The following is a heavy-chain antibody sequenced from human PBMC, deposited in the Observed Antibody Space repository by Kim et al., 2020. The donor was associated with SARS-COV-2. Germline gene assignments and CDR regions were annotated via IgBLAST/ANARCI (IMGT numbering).Heavy chain of an antibody. Sequence: ASVKVSCKASGFTFSGYAIHWVRQAPGQRLEWMGWINADIGNTKYSQSFQGRVTFTRDTSASIAYMELSCLRSEDTAVYYCARDPYGYKEYFDLWGRGTL. CDR3: ARDPYGYKEYFDL. CDR2: INADIGNT. CDR1: GFTFSGYA. J-gene: IGHJ2*01. D-gene: IGHD5-12*01. V-gene: IGHV1-3*01.